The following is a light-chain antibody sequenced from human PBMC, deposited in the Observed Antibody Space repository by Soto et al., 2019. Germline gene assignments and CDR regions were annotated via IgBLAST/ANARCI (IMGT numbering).Light chain of an antibody. Sequence: EIVMTQSPATLSVSPGERATLSCRASQSVSSNLAWYQQKPGQAPRLLIYGASTRATGIPARFSGSGSGTEFTLTISSLHSEDFAVYYCQQYNNWGTFGGGTKVEIK. CDR2: GAS. CDR3: QQYNNWGT. CDR1: QSVSSN. J-gene: IGKJ4*01. V-gene: IGKV3-15*01.